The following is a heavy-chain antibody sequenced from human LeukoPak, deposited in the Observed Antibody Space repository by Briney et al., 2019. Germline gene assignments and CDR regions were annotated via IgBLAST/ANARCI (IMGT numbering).Heavy chain of an antibody. D-gene: IGHD4-17*01. CDR1: AYTFIDFY. J-gene: IGHJ4*02. CDR2: INPNTGDT. Sequence: ASVKVSCKASAYTFIDFYMHWVRQAPGQRPEWMGSINPNTGDTHYAQKFQGRVIMTRDTSITTAYMELSSLKADDTAVYYCARRLGNDYGDYLDYWGQGTLVTVSS. CDR3: ARRLGNDYGDYLDY. V-gene: IGHV1-2*02.